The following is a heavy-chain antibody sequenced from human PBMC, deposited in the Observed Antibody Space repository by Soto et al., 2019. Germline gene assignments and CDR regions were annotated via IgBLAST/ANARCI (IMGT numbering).Heavy chain of an antibody. CDR1: GGSFSGYY. CDR3: ARGTDY. V-gene: IGHV4-34*01. Sequence: SETLSLTCTVYGGSFSGYYWCWIRQPPGKGLEWIGEINHSGSTNYNPSLKSRVTISVDTSKNRFSLKLSSVTAADTAVYYCARGTDYWGQGTLVTVSS. CDR2: INHSGST. J-gene: IGHJ4*02.